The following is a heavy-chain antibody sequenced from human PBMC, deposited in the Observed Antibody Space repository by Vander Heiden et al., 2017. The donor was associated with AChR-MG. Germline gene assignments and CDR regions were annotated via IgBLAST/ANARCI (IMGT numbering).Heavy chain of an antibody. CDR2: ISYDGSNK. CDR3: AKNAFDI. J-gene: IGHJ3*02. CDR1: GFTFSSYG. Sequence: QVQLVESGGGVVQPGRFLRLSCAASGFTFSSYGMHWVRQAPGKGLEWVAVISYDGSNKYYADSVKGRFTISRDNSKNTLYLQMNSLRAEDTAVYYCAKNAFDIWGQGTMVTVSS. V-gene: IGHV3-30*18.